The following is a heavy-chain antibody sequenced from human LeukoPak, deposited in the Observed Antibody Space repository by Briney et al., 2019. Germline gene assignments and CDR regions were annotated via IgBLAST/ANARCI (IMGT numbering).Heavy chain of an antibody. V-gene: IGHV4-38-2*02. Sequence: SETLSLTCAVSGYSISSGYYWGWIRQPPGKGLEWIGSIYHSGSTYYNPSLKSRVTISVDTSKNQFSLKLSSVTAADTAVYYCAREWGGSSSYSKEYYYYMDVWGKGTTVTVSS. CDR2: IYHSGST. CDR3: AREWGGSSSYSKEYYYYMDV. J-gene: IGHJ6*03. CDR1: GYSISSGYY. D-gene: IGHD3-22*01.